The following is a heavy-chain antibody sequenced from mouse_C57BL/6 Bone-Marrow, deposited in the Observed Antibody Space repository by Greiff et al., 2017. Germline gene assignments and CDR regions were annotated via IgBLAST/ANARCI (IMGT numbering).Heavy chain of an antibody. CDR3: AKGGQLRLTFAY. V-gene: IGHV1-55*01. J-gene: IGHJ3*01. CDR2: IYPGSGST. D-gene: IGHD3-2*02. CDR1: GYTFTSYW. Sequence: VQLQQPGAELVKPGASVKMSCKASGYTFTSYWITWVKQRPGQGLEWIGDIYPGSGSTNYNEKFKSKATLTVDTSSSTAYMQLSSLTSDDSAVYYCAKGGQLRLTFAYWGQGTLVTVSA.